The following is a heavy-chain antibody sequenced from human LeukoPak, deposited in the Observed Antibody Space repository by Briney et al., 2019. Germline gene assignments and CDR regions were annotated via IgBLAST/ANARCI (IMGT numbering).Heavy chain of an antibody. J-gene: IGHJ5*02. CDR2: IKQDGNEQ. D-gene: IGHD6-19*01. CDR1: GFTFSSYA. CDR3: ARYALSSPNPNWFDP. Sequence: GGSLRLSCAASGFTFSSYAMTWVRQAPGKRPEWVANIKQDGNEQYYVDSVKGRFTISRDNAKNLLYLQMNSLRAEDTAVYYCARYALSSPNPNWFDPWGQGTLVTVSS. V-gene: IGHV3-7*01.